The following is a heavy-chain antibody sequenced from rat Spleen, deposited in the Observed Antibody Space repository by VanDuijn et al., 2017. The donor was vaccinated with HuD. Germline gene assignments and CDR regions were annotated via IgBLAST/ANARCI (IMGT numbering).Heavy chain of an antibody. D-gene: IGHD1-11*01. V-gene: IGHV5-31*01. CDR3: TTGRDY. Sequence: EVQLVESGGGLVQPGRSLKLSCVASGFTFNKYWMTWIRQAPGKGLECVASITNDGVTTSYQDSVKGRLTISRDNAESSLYLQMDSLRSEDTATYYCTTGRDYWGQGVMVTVSS. CDR1: GFTFNKYW. J-gene: IGHJ2*01. CDR2: ITNDGVTT.